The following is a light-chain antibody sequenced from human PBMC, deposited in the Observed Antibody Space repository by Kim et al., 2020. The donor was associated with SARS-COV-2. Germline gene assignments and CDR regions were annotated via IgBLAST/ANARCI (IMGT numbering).Light chain of an antibody. J-gene: IGKJ1*01. CDR3: EKRRKSPPWT. CDR2: DAS. Sequence: CPGERAPLSRRATQRVRSAIDWYNRRPGQAPRLLTYDASTRATGTPARFSGTGCGTDCTLTISRLEPEDFAVYNSEKRRKSPPWTLVEGTKMYIK. V-gene: IGKV3-11*01. CDR1: QRVRSA.